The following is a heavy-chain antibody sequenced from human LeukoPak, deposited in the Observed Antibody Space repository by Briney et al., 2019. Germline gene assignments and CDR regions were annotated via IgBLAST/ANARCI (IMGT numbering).Heavy chain of an antibody. CDR3: ARVGCSSTSCPTNYGMDV. Sequence: SETLSPTCTVSGGSISSYYWSWIRQPPGQGLEWIGHIYYSGSTNYNPSLNSRVTISVDTSKDQFSLKVSSVTAADTAVYYCARVGCSSTSCPTNYGMDVWGQGTTVTVSS. CDR1: GGSISSYY. CDR2: IYYSGST. D-gene: IGHD2-2*01. J-gene: IGHJ6*02. V-gene: IGHV4-59*01.